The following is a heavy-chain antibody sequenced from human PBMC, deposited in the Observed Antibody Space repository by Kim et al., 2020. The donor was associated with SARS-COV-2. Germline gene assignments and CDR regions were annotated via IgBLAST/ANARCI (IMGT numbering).Heavy chain of an antibody. Sequence: GGSLRLSCAASGFTFSSYAMSWVRQAPGRGLEWVSAISGSGGSTYYADSVKGRFTISRDNSKNTLYLQMNSLRAEDTAVYYCAKDRTWYYDFWSVYDGPWGAMYAWGHGTPCSVS. J-gene: IGHJ6*02. CDR1: GFTFSSYA. CDR2: ISGSGGST. CDR3: AKDRTWYYDFWSVYDGPWGAMYA. D-gene: IGHD3-3*01. V-gene: IGHV3-23*01.